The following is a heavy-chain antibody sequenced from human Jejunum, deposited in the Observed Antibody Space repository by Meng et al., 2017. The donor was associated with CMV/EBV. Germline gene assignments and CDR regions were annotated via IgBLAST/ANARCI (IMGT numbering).Heavy chain of an antibody. CDR2: INEDDSVK. D-gene: IGHD6-6*01. CDR3: MIGSRPEDY. V-gene: IGHV3-7*02. J-gene: IGHJ4*02. CDR1: GFSFSNYW. Sequence: EVQRGESGGVLVQTRGSLRLFCAASGFSFSNYWRDWVRQAPGKGLEWVAHINEDDSVKNYVEFVKGRFTISRDNVKSALYLQMDSLRVEDTAVYYCMIGSRPEDYWGQGTLVTVSS.